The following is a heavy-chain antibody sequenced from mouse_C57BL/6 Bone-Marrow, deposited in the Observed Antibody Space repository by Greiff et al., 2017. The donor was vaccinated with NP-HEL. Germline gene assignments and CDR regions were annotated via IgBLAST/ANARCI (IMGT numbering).Heavy chain of an antibody. Sequence: DVMLVESGGGLVKPGGSLTLSCAASGFTFSSYAMSWVRQTPEKRLEWVATISDGGSYTSYPDNVKGRFTISRDNAKNNLYLQMSHLRSEDTAMYYCARDDDYDGAWCAYWGQGTLVTVSA. CDR3: ARDDDYDGAWCAY. J-gene: IGHJ3*01. CDR2: ISDGGSYT. D-gene: IGHD2-4*01. V-gene: IGHV5-4*01. CDR1: GFTFSSYA.